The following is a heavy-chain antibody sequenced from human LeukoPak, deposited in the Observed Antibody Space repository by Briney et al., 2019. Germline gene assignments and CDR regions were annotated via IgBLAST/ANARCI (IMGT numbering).Heavy chain of an antibody. CDR1: GGSISSSSYY. Sequence: TPSETLSLTCAVSGGSISSSSYYWGWIRQPPGKGLEWIGSIYYSGSTYYNPSLKSRVTISVDTSKNQFSLKLSSVTAADTAVYYCARRAGAAAGYYYYMDVWGKGTTVTISS. J-gene: IGHJ6*03. V-gene: IGHV4-39*01. CDR3: ARRAGAAAGYYYYMDV. CDR2: IYYSGST. D-gene: IGHD6-13*01.